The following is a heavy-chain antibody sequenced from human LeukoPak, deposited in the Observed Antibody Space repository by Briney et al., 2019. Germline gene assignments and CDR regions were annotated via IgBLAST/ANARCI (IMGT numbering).Heavy chain of an antibody. D-gene: IGHD1-26*01. V-gene: IGHV4-59*01. J-gene: IGHJ6*02. CDR3: ARGRSNYYGMDV. CDR2: IYYNGNT. CDR1: DGSINSYY. Sequence: SETLSLTCSVSDGSINSYYWNWIRRPPGKGLEWIGYIYYNGNTNYSPSLKSRVTMSVDTSKNLFSLKVSSVTAADTAVYRCARGRSNYYGMDVWGQGTTVTVSS.